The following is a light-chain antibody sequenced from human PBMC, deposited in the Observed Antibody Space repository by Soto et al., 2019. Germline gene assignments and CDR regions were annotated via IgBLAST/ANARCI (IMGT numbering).Light chain of an antibody. V-gene: IGKV1-33*01. CDR3: QQYSVYWT. CDR1: ETISTF. CDR2: DAS. J-gene: IGKJ1*01. Sequence: DIQMTQSPSSLSASVGDRVTLTCRASETISTFLNWYQHKPGRAPKLLIYDASNLETGVPSRFTGSGSGTEFTLTINSLQPDDFATYYCQQYSVYWTFGQGTKVDI.